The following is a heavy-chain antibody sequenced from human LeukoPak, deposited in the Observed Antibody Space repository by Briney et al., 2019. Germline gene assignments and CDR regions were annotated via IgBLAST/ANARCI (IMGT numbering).Heavy chain of an antibody. V-gene: IGHV1-2*02. J-gene: IGHJ4*02. CDR3: EVYGDPADY. CDR1: GYTFTDYY. CDR2: INPNSGGT. Sequence: GASVKASCKASGYTFTDYYMHWVRQAPGQGLEWMGCINPNSGGTNYAQKFQGRVTMTSDTSISTAYMELSSLRSDDTAVYYCEVYGDPADYWGQGTLVTVSS. D-gene: IGHD4-17*01.